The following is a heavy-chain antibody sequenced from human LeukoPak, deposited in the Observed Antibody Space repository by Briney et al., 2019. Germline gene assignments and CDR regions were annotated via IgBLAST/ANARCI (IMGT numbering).Heavy chain of an antibody. Sequence: SETLSLTCTVSGGSISSYYWSWIRQPPGKGLEWIGYIYYSGSTNYNPSLKSRVTISVDTSKNHFSLKLSSVTAADTAVYYCARYDVWGTYRAFDYWGQGTLVTVSS. CDR3: ARYDVWGTYRAFDY. V-gene: IGHV4-59*08. CDR1: GGSISSYY. J-gene: IGHJ4*02. D-gene: IGHD3-16*02. CDR2: IYYSGST.